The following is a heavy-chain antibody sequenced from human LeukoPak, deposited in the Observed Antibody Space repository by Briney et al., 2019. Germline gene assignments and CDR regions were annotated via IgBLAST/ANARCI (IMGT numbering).Heavy chain of an antibody. Sequence: GGSLRLSCAASGFTVSSNYMSWVRQAPGKGLKWVSVIYSGGSTYYADSVKGRFTISRDNSKNTLYLQMNSLRAEDTAVYYCARVGDYYDSEGLDYWGQGTLVTVSS. CDR3: ARVGDYYDSEGLDY. J-gene: IGHJ4*02. CDR2: IYSGGST. CDR1: GFTVSSNY. D-gene: IGHD3-22*01. V-gene: IGHV3-53*01.